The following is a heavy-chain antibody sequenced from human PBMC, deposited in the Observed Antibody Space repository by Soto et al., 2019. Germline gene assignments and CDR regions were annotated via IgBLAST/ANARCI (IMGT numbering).Heavy chain of an antibody. Sequence: EVQLVESGGGLVQPGRSLRLSCAASGFTFDDYAMHWVRQAPGKGLEWVSGISWNSGSIGYADSVKGRFTISRDNAKNSLYLQMNSLRAEDTALYYWAKVGALSPNYYYYYMDVWGKGTTVTVSS. CDR1: GFTFDDYA. CDR2: ISWNSGSI. CDR3: AKVGALSPNYYYYYMDV. J-gene: IGHJ6*03. V-gene: IGHV3-9*01. D-gene: IGHD3-16*01.